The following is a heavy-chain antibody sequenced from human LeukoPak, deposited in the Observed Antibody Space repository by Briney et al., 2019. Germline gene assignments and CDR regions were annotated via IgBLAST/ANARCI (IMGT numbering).Heavy chain of an antibody. CDR2: IYLDGRT. Sequence: PAETLSLTCTVSGGSLTDSRFFWGWIRQSPGAGLEWIGKIYLDGRTNYDPSLRNRVTSSVDPSKNQCSLRMTSVTAADRAVYYCVRLGGSYFRHRYYFYYMDVWGKGTTVTVSS. CDR1: GGSLTDSRFF. J-gene: IGHJ6*03. CDR3: VRLGGSYFRHRYYFYYMDV. D-gene: IGHD1-26*01. V-gene: IGHV4-39*01.